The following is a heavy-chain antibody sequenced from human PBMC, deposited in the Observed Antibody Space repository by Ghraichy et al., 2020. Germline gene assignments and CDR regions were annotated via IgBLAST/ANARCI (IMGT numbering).Heavy chain of an antibody. Sequence: GESLNISCKGSGYSFTSNWIGWVRQMPGKGLEWMGVVYPGDSDTRFSPSFRGQVTISADKSINTAYLQWSSLKALDTAMYYCARSRAPQKYSGKDFDYWGQGTLVTVSS. CDR3: ARSRAPQKYSGKDFDY. CDR1: GYSFTSNW. CDR2: VYPGDSDT. D-gene: IGHD2-21*01. J-gene: IGHJ4*02. V-gene: IGHV5-51*01.